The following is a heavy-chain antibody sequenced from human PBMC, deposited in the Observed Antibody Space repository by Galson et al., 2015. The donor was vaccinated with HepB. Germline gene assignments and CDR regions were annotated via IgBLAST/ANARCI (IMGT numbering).Heavy chain of an antibody. Sequence: SVKVSCKASGYTFANYGFSWVRQAPGQGLEWMGWISVNNGNTHYAQKFRARVAMTTDISTSTAYMALGTLRPDDTAVHYCARALRSPLVRGIIPPLDLWGQGTLVTVST. D-gene: IGHD3-10*01. CDR1: GYTFANYG. V-gene: IGHV1-18*04. J-gene: IGHJ5*02. CDR3: ARALRSPLVRGIIPPLDL. CDR2: ISVNNGNT.